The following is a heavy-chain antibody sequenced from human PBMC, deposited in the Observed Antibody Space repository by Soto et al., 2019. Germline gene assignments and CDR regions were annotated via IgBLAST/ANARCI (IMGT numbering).Heavy chain of an antibody. D-gene: IGHD4-4*01. V-gene: IGHV3-23*01. CDR1: GFTFINQA. Sequence: GGSLRLSCAASGFTFINQAMSWVRQAPGKGLAWVSSISGSGATTYYADSVKGRFTISRDNSKNTVFLQMNSLRAEDAALYYCVSGTTTVTPEWFAPWGQGTLVTVSS. CDR3: VSGTTTVTPEWFAP. J-gene: IGHJ5*02. CDR2: ISGSGATT.